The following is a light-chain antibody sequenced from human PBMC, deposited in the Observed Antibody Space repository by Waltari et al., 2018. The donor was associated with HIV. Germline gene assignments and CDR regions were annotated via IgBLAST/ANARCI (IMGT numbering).Light chain of an antibody. V-gene: IGLV3-19*01. CDR1: SLRSYY. CDR2: GKN. J-gene: IGLJ3*02. CDR3: NSRDSSGNHWV. Sequence: SSELTQAPAVSVALGQTVRTTCQGDSLRSYYARWYQQKPGQAPVLVIYGKNNRPSGIPDRFSGSSSGNTASLTITGAQAEDEADYYCNSRDSSGNHWVFGGGTKLTVL.